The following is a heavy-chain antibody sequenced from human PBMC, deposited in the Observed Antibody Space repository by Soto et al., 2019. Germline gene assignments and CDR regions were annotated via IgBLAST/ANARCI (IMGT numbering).Heavy chain of an antibody. CDR1: GYSISSSNW. CDR2: IYYSGST. J-gene: IGHJ4*02. CDR3: AAGGIVGATTADY. V-gene: IGHV4-28*01. Sequence: QVQLQESGPGLVKPSDTLSLTCAVSGYSISSSNWWGWIRQPPGKGLEWIGYIYYSGSTYYNPSLKSRVTMSVDTSKNQVSLKLSSVTAVDTAVYYCAAGGIVGATTADYWGQGTLVTVSS. D-gene: IGHD1-26*01.